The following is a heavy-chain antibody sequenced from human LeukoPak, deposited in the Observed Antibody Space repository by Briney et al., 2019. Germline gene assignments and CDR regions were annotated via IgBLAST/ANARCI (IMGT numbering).Heavy chain of an antibody. Sequence: ASVKVSCKASGYTFTSYGISWVRQAPGQGLEWMGWISAYNGNTNYAQKLQGRVTMTTDTSTSTAYMEPRSLRSDDTAVYYCARHKDGLTADNWFDPWGQGTLVTVSS. J-gene: IGHJ5*02. D-gene: IGHD1-20*01. CDR2: ISAYNGNT. CDR1: GYTFTSYG. V-gene: IGHV1-18*01. CDR3: ARHKDGLTADNWFDP.